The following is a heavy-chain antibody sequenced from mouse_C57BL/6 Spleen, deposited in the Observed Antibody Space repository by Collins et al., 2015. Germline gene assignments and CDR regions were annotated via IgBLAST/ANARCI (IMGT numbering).Heavy chain of an antibody. CDR2: IDPSDNYT. Sequence: QVQLQQPGAELVKPGASVKLSCKASGYTFTSYWMQWVKQRPGQGLEWIGEIDPSDNYTNYNQKFKGKATLTVDTSSSTAYMQLSSLTSEDSAVYYCTTGDFDYWGQGTSVTVSS. D-gene: IGHD1-1*01. J-gene: IGHJ4*01. V-gene: IGHV1-50*01. CDR1: GYTFTSYW. CDR3: TTGDFDY.